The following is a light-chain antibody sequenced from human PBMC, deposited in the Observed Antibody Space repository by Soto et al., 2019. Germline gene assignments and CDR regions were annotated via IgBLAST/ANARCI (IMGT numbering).Light chain of an antibody. CDR1: SSDVGGYKY. CDR2: EVN. V-gene: IGLV2-8*01. CDR3: SSYAGSNNLGV. J-gene: IGLJ1*01. Sequence: QSALTQPPSASGSPGQSVTISSTGTSSDVGGYKYVSWYQQHPGKAPKLMIFEVNKRPSGVPDRFSGSKSGNTASLTVSGLQAEDEADYYCSSYAGSNNLGVFGTGTKVTVL.